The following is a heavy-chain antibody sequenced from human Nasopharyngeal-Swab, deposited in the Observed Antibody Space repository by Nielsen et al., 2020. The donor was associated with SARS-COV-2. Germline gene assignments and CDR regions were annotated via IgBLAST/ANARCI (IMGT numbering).Heavy chain of an antibody. V-gene: IGHV4-39*01. CDR1: GASISSSSYF. CDR3: ARLPMRGHNVFYYYYMDV. CDR2: LNFNGTI. Sequence: SETLSLTCSVSGASISSSSYFWGWIRQPPGKGLEWIGLNFNGTINYNPSLRSRVTPSADTSKNQFSLELTSATAADTAFYYCARLPMRGHNVFYYYYMDVWGKGITVTVSS. D-gene: IGHD3-22*01. J-gene: IGHJ6*03.